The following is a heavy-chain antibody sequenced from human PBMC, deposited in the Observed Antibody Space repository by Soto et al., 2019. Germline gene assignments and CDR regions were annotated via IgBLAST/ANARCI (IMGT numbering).Heavy chain of an antibody. Sequence: VQLVESGGGVVQPGRSLRLSCAASGFTFSDYAMHWVRQAPGKGLEWVAVVSHDGRNTHYADSVKGRFTISRDSSKNTVSLEMISLRAEDTAVYYCAKGGRQWLVTSDFNYWGQGALVTVS. CDR3: AKGGRQWLVTSDFNY. D-gene: IGHD6-19*01. CDR2: VSHDGRNT. CDR1: GFTFSDYA. V-gene: IGHV3-30*18. J-gene: IGHJ4*02.